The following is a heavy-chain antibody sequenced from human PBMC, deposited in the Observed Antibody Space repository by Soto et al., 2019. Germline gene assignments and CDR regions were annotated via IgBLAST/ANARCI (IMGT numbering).Heavy chain of an antibody. Sequence: QVQLQQWGAGLLKPSETLSLTCAVYGGSFSGYYWCWIRQPPAKGLEWIGEINHSGSTNYNPSLKSRVTIALDTSSNQFALKLSSVTAADTAVYYCARRQQLGVRGMDVWGQGTTVTGSS. D-gene: IGHD6-13*01. V-gene: IGHV4-34*01. CDR3: ARRQQLGVRGMDV. CDR2: INHSGST. CDR1: GGSFSGYY. J-gene: IGHJ6*01.